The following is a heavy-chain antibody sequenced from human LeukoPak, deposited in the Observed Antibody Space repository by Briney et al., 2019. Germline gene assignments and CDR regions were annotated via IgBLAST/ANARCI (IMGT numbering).Heavy chain of an antibody. CDR1: EFTFRSYS. D-gene: IGHD3-10*01. CDR2: ISGSSSDI. Sequence: GGYLRLSCAGSEFTFRSYSMHWVRQAPGKGLEWVSSISGSSSDIYYADSVKGRFTISRDNSKNTLYLQMNSLRAEDTAVYYCAKEGWFGELFQPFDFWGQGTLVTVSS. J-gene: IGHJ4*02. CDR3: AKEGWFGELFQPFDF. V-gene: IGHV3-21*01.